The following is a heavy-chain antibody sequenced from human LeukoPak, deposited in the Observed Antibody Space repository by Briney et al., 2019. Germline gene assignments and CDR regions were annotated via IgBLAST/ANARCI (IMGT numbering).Heavy chain of an antibody. CDR3: ARGAYTHADY. Sequence: SETLSLTCTVSGGSLSSGVYYWSWIRQPPGKGLEWIGYIYYSGSTYYNPSLKSRVTISVDTSKNQFSLKLSSVTAADTAVYYCARGAYTHADYWGQGTLVTVSS. J-gene: IGHJ4*02. V-gene: IGHV4-30-4*01. D-gene: IGHD1-14*01. CDR1: GGSLSSGVYY. CDR2: IYYSGST.